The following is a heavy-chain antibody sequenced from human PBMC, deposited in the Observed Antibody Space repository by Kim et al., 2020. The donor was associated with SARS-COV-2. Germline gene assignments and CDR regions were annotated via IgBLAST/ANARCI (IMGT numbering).Heavy chain of an antibody. CDR2: IYTSGST. D-gene: IGHD3-22*01. Sequence: SETLSLTCTVSGGSISSGSYYWSWIRQPAGKGLEWIGRIYTSGSTNYNPSLKSRVTISVDTSKNQFSLKLSSVTAADTAVYYCARSQLYYYDSSGYFDWGQGTLVTVSS. V-gene: IGHV4-61*02. J-gene: IGHJ4*02. CDR3: ARSQLYYYDSSGYFD. CDR1: GGSISSGSYY.